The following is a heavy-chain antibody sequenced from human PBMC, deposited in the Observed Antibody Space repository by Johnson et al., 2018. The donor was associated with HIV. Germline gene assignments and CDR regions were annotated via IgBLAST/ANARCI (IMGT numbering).Heavy chain of an antibody. CDR3: ARAVTPFGDWEAFDI. V-gene: IGHV3-30*19. CDR1: GFTFSTYG. D-gene: IGHD3-10*01. CDR2: ISYDGSNK. J-gene: IGHJ3*02. Sequence: QVLLVESGGGVVQPGRSLRLSCAASGFTFSTYGMHWVRQAPGKGLEWVAVISYDGSNKYYADSVKGRFTISRDNSKNTLYLQMNSLRAEDTAVYYCARAVTPFGDWEAFDIWGQGTMVTVSS.